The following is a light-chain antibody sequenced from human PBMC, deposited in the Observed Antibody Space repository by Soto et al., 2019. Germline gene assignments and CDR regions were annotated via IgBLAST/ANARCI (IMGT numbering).Light chain of an antibody. Sequence: MKPSTSSVSESIGDKVIITCRASQDISTWLAWYQQKPGKAPKLLIYAASSLFSGVPSRFSGSGSGTDFTLTISSLQPEDFATYYCQQADSLPLVTFGQGTLLEIK. V-gene: IGKV1-12*01. J-gene: IGKJ5*01. CDR1: QDISTW. CDR2: AAS. CDR3: QQADSLPLVT.